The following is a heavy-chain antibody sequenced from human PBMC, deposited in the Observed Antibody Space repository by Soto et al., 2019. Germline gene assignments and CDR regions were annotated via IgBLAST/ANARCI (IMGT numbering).Heavy chain of an antibody. J-gene: IGHJ4*02. CDR3: AKARESSGSYRPFDY. D-gene: IGHD3-22*01. Sequence: GGSLRLSCASSVFSFSSYAMSWVRQAPGKGLELVSAISLGAVATNYADSVKGRFTISIDNSKNTLYLQMNSLRAEDTAVYYCAKARESSGSYRPFDYWGQGALVTVSS. CDR1: VFSFSSYA. V-gene: IGHV3-23*01. CDR2: ISLGAVAT.